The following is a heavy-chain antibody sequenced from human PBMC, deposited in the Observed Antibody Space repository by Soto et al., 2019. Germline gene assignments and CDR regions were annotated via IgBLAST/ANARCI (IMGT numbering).Heavy chain of an antibody. CDR2: VYYSGSA. D-gene: IGHD3-22*01. CDR1: GASISSSY. V-gene: IGHV4-59*01. J-gene: IGHJ3*01. Sequence: LSLTCTVSGASISSSYWSWIRQSPGKGLEWIGYVYYSGSANYNPSLKSRVTISVDTAKNQFSLKLSSVTAADTAVYYCARGYYDSNGQSNTFDFWGQGTMVTVSS. CDR3: ARGYYDSNGQSNTFDF.